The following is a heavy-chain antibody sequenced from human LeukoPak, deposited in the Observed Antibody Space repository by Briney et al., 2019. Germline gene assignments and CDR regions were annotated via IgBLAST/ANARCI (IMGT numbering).Heavy chain of an antibody. CDR2: ISSGGTTI. V-gene: IGHV3-11*01. D-gene: IGHD1-14*01. Sequence: KSGGSLRLSCAASGFTFSDSYMSWIRQAPGKGLEWISYISSGGTTIKYTDSVKGRFTISRDNAKNSLYLQMNSLRAEDTAVYYCARDRAGRIFDAWGQGTLVTVSS. J-gene: IGHJ5*02. CDR3: ARDRAGRIFDA. CDR1: GFTFSDSY.